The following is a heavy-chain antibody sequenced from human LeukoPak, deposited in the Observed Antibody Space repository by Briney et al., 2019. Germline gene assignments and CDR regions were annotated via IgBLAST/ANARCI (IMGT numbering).Heavy chain of an antibody. J-gene: IGHJ4*02. CDR2: IGTSSDNT. CDR3: ARNAYSSSWYATPFDY. Sequence: PGGSLRLSCAASGFTFNDHYMTWIRQAPGKGLEWVSYIGTSSDNTNYADSVKGRFTISRDNAKNSLYLQMNSLRAEDTAVYYCARNAYSSSWYATPFDYWGQGTLVTVSS. D-gene: IGHD6-13*01. V-gene: IGHV3-11*06. CDR1: GFTFNDHY.